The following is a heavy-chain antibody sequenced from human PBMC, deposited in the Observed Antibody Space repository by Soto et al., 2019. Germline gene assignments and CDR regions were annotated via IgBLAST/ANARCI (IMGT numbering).Heavy chain of an antibody. CDR3: ARPGIFGVVTGGYFDY. CDR2: IIPIFGTA. D-gene: IGHD3-3*01. Sequence: QVQLVQSGAEVKKPGSSVKVSCKASGGTFSSYAISWVRQAPGQGLEWMGGIIPIFGTANYAQKFQGRVTSPADESTSTAYMELSSLRSEDTAVYYCARPGIFGVVTGGYFDYWGQGTLVTVSS. V-gene: IGHV1-69*12. J-gene: IGHJ4*02. CDR1: GGTFSSYA.